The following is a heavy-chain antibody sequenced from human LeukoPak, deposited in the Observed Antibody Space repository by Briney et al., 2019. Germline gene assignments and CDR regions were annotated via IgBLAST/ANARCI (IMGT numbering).Heavy chain of an antibody. Sequence: GESLKISCKGSGYSFTSYWIGWVRQAPGKGLEWVSVIYSGGSTYYADSVKGRFTISRDNSKNTLYLQMNSLRAEDTAVYYCARVNPAMVLDYWGQGTLVTVS. CDR3: ARVNPAMVLDY. CDR2: IYSGGST. V-gene: IGHV3-53*01. D-gene: IGHD5-18*01. J-gene: IGHJ4*02. CDR1: GYSFTSYW.